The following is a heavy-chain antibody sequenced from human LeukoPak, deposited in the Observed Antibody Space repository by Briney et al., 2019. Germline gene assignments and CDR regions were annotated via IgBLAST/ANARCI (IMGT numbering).Heavy chain of an antibody. CDR2: IYFSGTT. Sequence: SETLSLTCTVSGGSISSGYSWGWIRQPPGKGLAWIGSIYFSGTTYYNPSLKSRVTISVDTSKNQFSLNLRSVTAADMAIYHCARAAAPGITGWFDPWGQGTLVTVSS. D-gene: IGHD6-13*01. V-gene: IGHV4-39*07. CDR3: ARAAAPGITGWFDP. CDR1: GGSISSGYS. J-gene: IGHJ5*02.